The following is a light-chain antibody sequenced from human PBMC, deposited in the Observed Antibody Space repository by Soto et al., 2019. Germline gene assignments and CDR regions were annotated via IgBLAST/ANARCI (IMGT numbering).Light chain of an antibody. CDR3: QSYDNNLSGSV. Sequence: QSVLTQPPSVSGAPGQMVTISCNGSYSNIGAGYDVHWYQQLPGTAPKLLIYGNSNRPSGVPDRFSGSKSGTSASLAITGLQAEDEADYYCQSYDNNLSGSVFGGGTKLTVL. J-gene: IGLJ2*01. CDR2: GNS. CDR1: YSNIGAGYD. V-gene: IGLV1-40*01.